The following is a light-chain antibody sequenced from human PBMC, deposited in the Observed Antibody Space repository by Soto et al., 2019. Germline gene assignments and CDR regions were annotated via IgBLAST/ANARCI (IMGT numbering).Light chain of an antibody. CDR1: RSVRTN. Sequence: VMTQSPATLSVSPGERAALSCRASRSVRTNLAWYQQKPAQPPRLLLYFAFTRGTAVPARFTAGGSGPDFTPTISRQQSDDLAVYYRQPYDKCPRTFGQGTKVEIK. CDR3: QPYDKCPRT. CDR2: FAF. V-gene: IGKV3-15*01. J-gene: IGKJ1*01.